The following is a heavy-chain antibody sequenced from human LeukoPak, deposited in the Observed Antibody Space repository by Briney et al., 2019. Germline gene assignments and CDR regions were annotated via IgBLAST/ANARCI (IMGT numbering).Heavy chain of an antibody. CDR2: IYKTGST. Sequence: SETLSLTCTVSGDSITSGGYYWSWIRQRPGKGLEWIGYIYKTGSTYYNPSLKSRVTMSVDTSRNQFSLKLNSVTAADTAVYYCARDVLRWGQGTLVTVSP. J-gene: IGHJ4*02. CDR3: ARDVLR. V-gene: IGHV4-31*03. CDR1: GDSITSGGYY.